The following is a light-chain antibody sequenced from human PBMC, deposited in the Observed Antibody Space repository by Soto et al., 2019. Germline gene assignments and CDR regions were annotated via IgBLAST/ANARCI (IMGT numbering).Light chain of an antibody. CDR3: LQRSDWPIT. CDR2: DAS. CDR1: QTISTY. J-gene: IGKJ5*01. Sequence: EIFVTQSPPTLSLSPGESAALSCRVSQTISTYLAWYQQKPGQAPRLLIYDASTRATGIPARFSGSGSGTDFTLTISYLEPEDFAVYYCLQRSDWPITFGQGTRLEIK. V-gene: IGKV3-11*01.